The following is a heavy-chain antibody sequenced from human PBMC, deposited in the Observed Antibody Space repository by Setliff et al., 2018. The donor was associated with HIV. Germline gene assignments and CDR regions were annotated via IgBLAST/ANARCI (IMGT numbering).Heavy chain of an antibody. Sequence: GSLRLSCAASGFTFSNYVINWVRQAPGKGLEWISGISGSGVNSYYADSVKCRFNISRDNSKNTVYLQMNRLRAEDTAEYYCAKELAASGLGYFDSWGRGILVTVSS. D-gene: IGHD3-22*01. V-gene: IGHV3-23*01. CDR3: AKELAASGLGYFDS. CDR2: ISGSGVNS. J-gene: IGHJ4*02. CDR1: GFTFSNYV.